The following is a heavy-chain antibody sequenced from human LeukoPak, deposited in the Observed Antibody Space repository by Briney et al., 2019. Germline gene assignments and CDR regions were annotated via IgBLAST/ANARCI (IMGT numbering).Heavy chain of an antibody. CDR2: IYPGDSDT. CDR1: GYSFTSYW. Sequence: GESLKISCKGSGYSFTSYWIGWVRQMPGKGLGWMGIIYPGDSDTRYSPSFQGQVSISADKSISTAYLQWSSLKASDTAMYYCARLEGYYDILTGLFDYWGQGTLVTVSS. CDR3: ARLEGYYDILTGLFDY. D-gene: IGHD3-9*01. V-gene: IGHV5-51*01. J-gene: IGHJ4*02.